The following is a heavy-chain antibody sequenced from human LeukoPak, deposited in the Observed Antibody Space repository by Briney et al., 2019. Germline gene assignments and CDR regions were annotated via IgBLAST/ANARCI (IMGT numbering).Heavy chain of an antibody. Sequence: PGGSLRLSCAASGFTFSSYGMHSVRQAPGKGLEWVAVISYDGSNKYYADPVKGRFTISRDNSKNTLYLQMNSLRAEDTAVYYCAKDMYSSCWYYSDYWGQGTLVTVSS. CDR2: ISYDGSNK. D-gene: IGHD6-13*01. V-gene: IGHV3-30*18. J-gene: IGHJ4*02. CDR3: AKDMYSSCWYYSDY. CDR1: GFTFSSYG.